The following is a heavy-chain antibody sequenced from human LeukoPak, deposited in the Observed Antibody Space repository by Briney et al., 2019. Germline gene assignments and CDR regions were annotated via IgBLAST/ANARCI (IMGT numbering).Heavy chain of an antibody. D-gene: IGHD4-17*01. Sequence: GGSLRLSCAASGFTFSSYAMSWVRQAPGKGLEWVSAISGSGGSTYYADSVKGRFTISRDNSKNTLYLQMDSLRADDTALYYCAKGIEYGDPFYFDYWGQGTLVTVSS. J-gene: IGHJ4*02. CDR2: ISGSGGST. CDR3: AKGIEYGDPFYFDY. CDR1: GFTFSSYA. V-gene: IGHV3-23*01.